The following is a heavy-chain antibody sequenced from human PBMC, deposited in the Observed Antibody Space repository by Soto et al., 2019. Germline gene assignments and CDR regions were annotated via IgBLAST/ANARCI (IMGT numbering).Heavy chain of an antibody. Sequence: AASVKVSCKASGGTFSSYAISWVRQAPGQGLEWMGGIIPIFGTANYAQKFQGRVTITADESTSTAYMELSSLRSEDTAVYYCARDNGSGYYPHYYYYGMDVWGQGTTVTVSS. CDR2: IIPIFGTA. CDR1: GGTFSSYA. D-gene: IGHD3-3*01. J-gene: IGHJ6*02. V-gene: IGHV1-69*13. CDR3: ARDNGSGYYPHYYYYGMDV.